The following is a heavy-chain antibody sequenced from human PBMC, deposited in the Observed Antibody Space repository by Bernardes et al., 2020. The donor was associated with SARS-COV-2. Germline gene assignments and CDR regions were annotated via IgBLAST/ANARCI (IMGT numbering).Heavy chain of an antibody. V-gene: IGHV3-48*04. Sequence: GGSLRLSCAASGFTFITYSMNWFRQAPGKGLEWVSYISSSSSIINYADSVKGRFTISRDNAKNSRYLQMNSLRAEDTAVYYCATLAKMATSDAFDIWGQGTMVTVSS. CDR3: ATLAKMATSDAFDI. CDR1: GFTFITYS. D-gene: IGHD5-12*01. J-gene: IGHJ3*02. CDR2: ISSSSSII.